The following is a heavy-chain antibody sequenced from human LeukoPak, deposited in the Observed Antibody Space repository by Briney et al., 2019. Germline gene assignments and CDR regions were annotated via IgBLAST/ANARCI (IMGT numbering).Heavy chain of an antibody. Sequence: GGSLRLSCAASGFTFSSYSMNWVRQAPGKGLEWVSSISSSSSTIYYADSVKGRFTISRDNAKNSLYLQMNSLRAEDTAVYYCASVDETYYDFWSGYLFDYWGQGTLVTVSS. CDR1: GFTFSSYS. CDR2: ISSSSSTI. CDR3: ASVDETYYDFWSGYLFDY. J-gene: IGHJ4*02. V-gene: IGHV3-48*01. D-gene: IGHD3-3*01.